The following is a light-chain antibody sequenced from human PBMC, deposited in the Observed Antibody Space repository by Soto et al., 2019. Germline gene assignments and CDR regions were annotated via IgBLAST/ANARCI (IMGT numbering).Light chain of an antibody. J-gene: IGKJ5*01. CDR2: AAS. CDR3: QQLLSYPIT. V-gene: IGKV1-9*01. CDR1: QGISSY. Sequence: EIRLTQSPSFLSASVGDRVTITCRASQGISSYLAWYQQKPGKAPKLLIYAASTLQSGVPFRFSGSGSGTSFTLTISSLQPEDFATYYCQQLLSYPITFGQGTRLEI.